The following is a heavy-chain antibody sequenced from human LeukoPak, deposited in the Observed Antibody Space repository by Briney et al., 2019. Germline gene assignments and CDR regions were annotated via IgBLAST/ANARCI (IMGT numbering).Heavy chain of an antibody. Sequence: GGSLRLSCAASGFTFSSYWMSWVRQAPGKGLEWVANIKQDGSEKYHVDSVKGRFTISRDNAKNSLYLQMNSLRAEDTAVYYCARDKLQLYFDYWGQGTLATVTS. D-gene: IGHD5-18*01. CDR1: GFTFSSYW. CDR2: IKQDGSEK. J-gene: IGHJ4*02. V-gene: IGHV3-7*01. CDR3: ARDKLQLYFDY.